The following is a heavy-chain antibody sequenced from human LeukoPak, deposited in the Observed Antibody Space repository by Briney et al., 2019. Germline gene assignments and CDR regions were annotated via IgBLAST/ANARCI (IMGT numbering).Heavy chain of an antibody. J-gene: IGHJ4*02. CDR3: TRATSYDILTGYFDY. V-gene: IGHV3-9*01. D-gene: IGHD3-9*01. Sequence: GGSLRLSCAASGFTFDDYAMHWVRQAPGKGLEWVSGISWNSGSIGYADSVKDRFTISRDNAKNSLYLQMNSLRAEDTAVYYCTRATSYDILTGYFDYWGQGTLVTVSS. CDR1: GFTFDDYA. CDR2: ISWNSGSI.